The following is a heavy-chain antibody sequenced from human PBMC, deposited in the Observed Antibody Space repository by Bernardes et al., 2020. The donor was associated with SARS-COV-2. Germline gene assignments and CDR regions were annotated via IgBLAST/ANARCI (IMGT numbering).Heavy chain of an antibody. D-gene: IGHD3-22*01. CDR1: GGSISSYY. J-gene: IGHJ4*02. CDR2: IYYSGST. V-gene: IGHV4-59*01. CDR3: ARESDLVGGYLDY. Sequence: SETLSLTCTVSGGSISSYYWSWIRQPPGKGLEWIGYIYYSGSTNYNPSLKSRVTISVDTSKNQFSLKLSSVTAADTAVYYCARESDLVGGYLDYWGQGTLVTVSS.